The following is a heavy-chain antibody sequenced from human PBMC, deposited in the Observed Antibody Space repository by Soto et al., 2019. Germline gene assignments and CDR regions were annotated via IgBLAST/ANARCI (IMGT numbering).Heavy chain of an antibody. J-gene: IGHJ4*02. D-gene: IGHD5-18*01. CDR1: GFTFSSYG. CDR2: IWYDGSNK. Sequence: GGSLRLSCAASGFTFSSYGMHWVRQAPGKGLEWVAVIWYDGSNKYYADSVKGRFTISRDNSKNTLYLQMNSLRAEDTAVYYCARDTAMAEFDYWGQGTLVTVSS. CDR3: ARDTAMAEFDY. V-gene: IGHV3-33*01.